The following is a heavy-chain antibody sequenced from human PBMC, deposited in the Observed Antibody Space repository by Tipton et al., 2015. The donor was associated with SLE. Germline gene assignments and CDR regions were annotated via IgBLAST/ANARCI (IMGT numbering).Heavy chain of an antibody. CDR2: IYHSGST. CDR3: ARGRAAAAVFVDY. V-gene: IGHV4-38-2*02. D-gene: IGHD6-13*01. CDR1: GYSISSGYY. J-gene: IGHJ4*02. Sequence: TLSLTCTVSGYSISSGYYWGWIRQPPGKGLEWIGSIYHSGSTNYNPSLKSRVTISVDTSKNQFSLKLSSVTAADTAVYYCARGRAAAAVFVDYWGQGTLVTVSS.